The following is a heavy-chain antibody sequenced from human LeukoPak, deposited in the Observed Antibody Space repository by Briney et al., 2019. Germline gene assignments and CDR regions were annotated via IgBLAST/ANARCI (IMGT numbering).Heavy chain of an antibody. Sequence: ASVKVSCKASEYTFTSYYMHWVRQAPGQGLEWMGIINPSGGSTSYAQKFQGRVTMTRDTSTYTVYMELSSLRSEDTAVYYCARGGGGVAGQLSPDYWGKGTLVTVSP. CDR3: ARGGGGVAGQLSPDY. CDR1: EYTFTSYY. V-gene: IGHV1-46*01. CDR2: INPSGGST. D-gene: IGHD6-19*01. J-gene: IGHJ4*02.